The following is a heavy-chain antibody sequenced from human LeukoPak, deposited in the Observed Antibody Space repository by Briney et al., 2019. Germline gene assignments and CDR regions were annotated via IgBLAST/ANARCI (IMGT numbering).Heavy chain of an antibody. D-gene: IGHD6-19*01. CDR3: ARGTLYRGWSYYLDF. CDR1: GDSISLSFYY. V-gene: IGHV4-39*07. Sequence: PSETLSLTCSVSGDSISLSFYYWGGIRQPPGRALERFGSVYYSGTTSYNPSLKSRVTISGDMSKNHFSLRLRSVTAADTAMYYCARGTLYRGWSYYLDFWGQGSQVTVSS. CDR2: VYYSGTT. J-gene: IGHJ4*02.